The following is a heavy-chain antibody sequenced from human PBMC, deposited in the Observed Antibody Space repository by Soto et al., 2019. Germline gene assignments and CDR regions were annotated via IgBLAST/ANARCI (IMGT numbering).Heavy chain of an antibody. Sequence: AGGSLRLSCAASGFTFYSYAMHWVRQAPGKGLEWVAVISYDGRNKYYADSVKGRFTISRDNAKNSLYLQMNSLRAEDTALYYCAKDLDYSSGWAFDYWGQGTLVTVSS. CDR1: GFTFYSYA. J-gene: IGHJ4*02. CDR2: ISYDGRNK. D-gene: IGHD6-19*01. CDR3: AKDLDYSSGWAFDY. V-gene: IGHV3-30*04.